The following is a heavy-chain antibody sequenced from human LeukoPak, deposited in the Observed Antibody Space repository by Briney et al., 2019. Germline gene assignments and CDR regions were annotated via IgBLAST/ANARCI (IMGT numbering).Heavy chain of an antibody. J-gene: IGHJ5*02. CDR2: ISYDGSNK. D-gene: IGHD3-16*01. CDR1: GFTFSSYA. V-gene: IGHV3-30-3*01. CDR3: ARDLSGLLGP. Sequence: GGSLRLSCAASGFTFSSYAMHWVRQAPGKGLEWVAVISYDGSNKYYADSVKGRFTISRDNSKNTLYLQMNSLRAEDTAVYYCARDLSGLLGPWGQGTLVTVSS.